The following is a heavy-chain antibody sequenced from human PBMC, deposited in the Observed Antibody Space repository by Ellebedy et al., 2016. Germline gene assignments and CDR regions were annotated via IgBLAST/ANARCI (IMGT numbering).Heavy chain of an antibody. D-gene: IGHD1-26*01. CDR2: IIPILGIA. J-gene: IGHJ5*02. CDR1: GGTFSSYA. V-gene: IGHV1-69*04. Sequence: SVKVSXXASGGTFSSYAISWVRQAPGQGLEWMGRIIPILGIANYAQKFQGRVTITADKSTSTAYMELSSLRSDDTAVYYCARDISGIYLNWFDPWGQGTLVTVSS. CDR3: ARDISGIYLNWFDP.